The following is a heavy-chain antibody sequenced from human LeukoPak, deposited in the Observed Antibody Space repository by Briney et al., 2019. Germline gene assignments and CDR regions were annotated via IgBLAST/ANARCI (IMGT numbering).Heavy chain of an antibody. CDR1: GFTFSSYW. CDR2: IKQDGSEK. Sequence: GGSLRLSCVASGFTFSSYWMTWVRQAPGKGLEWVATIKQDGSEKYYVDSVKGRCTISRDNAKNSLYLQMKSLRAEDTAVYYCARDRNTDFWSGYYTNYCDYWGQGTLVTVSS. J-gene: IGHJ4*02. CDR3: ARDRNTDFWSGYYTNYCDY. D-gene: IGHD3-3*01. V-gene: IGHV3-7*01.